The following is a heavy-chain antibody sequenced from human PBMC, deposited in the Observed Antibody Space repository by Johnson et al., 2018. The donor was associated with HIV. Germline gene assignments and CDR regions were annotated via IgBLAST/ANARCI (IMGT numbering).Heavy chain of an antibody. CDR1: GFSFSIYA. Sequence: QVQLVESGGGVVQPGRSLRLSCAASGFSFSIYAMHWVRQAPGKGLEWVAVISYDGSNKYYADSVKGRFTISRDNSKNTLYLQMNSLRAEDTAVYYCARDAPDSGSYHAFDIWGQGTMVAVSS. J-gene: IGHJ3*02. V-gene: IGHV3-30-3*01. CDR2: ISYDGSNK. CDR3: ARDAPDSGSYHAFDI. D-gene: IGHD1-26*01.